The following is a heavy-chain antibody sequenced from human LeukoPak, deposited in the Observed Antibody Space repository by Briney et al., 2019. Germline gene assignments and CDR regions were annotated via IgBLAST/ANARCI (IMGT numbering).Heavy chain of an antibody. Sequence: GASVTVSCKASGYTFTSYGISWVRQAPGQGLEWMGWISAYNGNTNYAQKLQGRVTMTTDTSTSTAYMELRSLRSDDTAVYYCATLGGGCSGYDGAFDIWGQGTMVTVSS. CDR1: GYTFTSYG. CDR3: ATLGGGCSGYDGAFDI. V-gene: IGHV1-18*01. CDR2: ISAYNGNT. J-gene: IGHJ3*02. D-gene: IGHD5-12*01.